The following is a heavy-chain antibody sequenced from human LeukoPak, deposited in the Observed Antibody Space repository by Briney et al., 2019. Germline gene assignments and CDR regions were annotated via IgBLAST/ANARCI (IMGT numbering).Heavy chain of an antibody. D-gene: IGHD4-17*01. CDR3: ARDLVTVTKGFDI. CDR1: GDSFSSHY. J-gene: IGHJ3*02. CDR2: ISHIGGT. Sequence: SETLSLTCAVSGDSFSSHYWTWIRQSPGTGLEWIGYISHIGGTNYNPSPKSRVTISIDTSKNQFSLKLRSVTAADTAVYYCARDLVTVTKGFDIWGQGTMVSVSS. V-gene: IGHV4-59*11.